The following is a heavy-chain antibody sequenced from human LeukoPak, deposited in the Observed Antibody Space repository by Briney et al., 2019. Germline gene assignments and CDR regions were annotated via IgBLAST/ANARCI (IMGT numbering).Heavy chain of an antibody. Sequence: KPSETLSLTCTVSGGSISSYYWSWIRQPAGKGLEWIGRIYTSGSTNYNPSLKSRVTISVDTSKNQFSLKLSSVTAADTAVYYCARATYYDFWSGSGGYYYYMDVWGKGTTVTVSS. CDR1: GGSISSYY. V-gene: IGHV4-4*07. D-gene: IGHD3-3*01. CDR2: IYTSGST. J-gene: IGHJ6*03. CDR3: ARATYYDFWSGSGGYYYYMDV.